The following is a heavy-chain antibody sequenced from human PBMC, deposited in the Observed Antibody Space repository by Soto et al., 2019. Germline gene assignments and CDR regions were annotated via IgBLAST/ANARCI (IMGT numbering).Heavy chain of an antibody. J-gene: IGHJ4*02. CDR1: GFTFSDYG. V-gene: IGHV3-30*18. CDR3: AKEMYPRTVLDSSSPWGDY. Sequence: QMQLVESGGGVAQPGRSLRLSCAVSGFTFSDYGMHWVRQAPGKGLEWVAVVSYDGSYKYYADSVKGRFTVSRDLSGNTLFLQMNSLRLEDTAVYFCAKEMYPRTVLDSSSPWGDYWGQGTLVAVSS. D-gene: IGHD6-6*01. CDR2: VSYDGSYK.